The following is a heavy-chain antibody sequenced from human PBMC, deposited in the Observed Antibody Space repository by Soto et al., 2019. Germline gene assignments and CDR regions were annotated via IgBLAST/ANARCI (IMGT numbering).Heavy chain of an antibody. CDR1: GGSFSSGAYY. CDR3: ARGRGYCSGGSCYSGIGYGMDV. J-gene: IGHJ6*02. Sequence: QVQLQESGPGLVKPSETLSLTCSVSGGSFSSGAYYWSWIRQHPGRGLEWIGYMYYSGSTYYNPSLKSRGSISVETSKNQFSLRLSSVTAADTAVYYCARGRGYCSGGSCYSGIGYGMDVWGQGTTVIVSS. CDR2: MYYSGST. V-gene: IGHV4-31*03. D-gene: IGHD2-15*01.